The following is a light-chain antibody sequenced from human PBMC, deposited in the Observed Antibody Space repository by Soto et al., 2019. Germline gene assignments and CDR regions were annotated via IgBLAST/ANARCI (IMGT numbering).Light chain of an antibody. V-gene: IGKV1-39*01. CDR1: QSISSH. Sequence: DIRLTQQPSSLSASVGDTVTITFRASQSISSHLNWYQQKPGKAPNLLMYTASNLQSGVPSRFSGSGSGTDFTLTISRPHPENLTTYCSPESYCTCYTFCQGIRVEI. CDR3: PESYCTCYT. CDR2: TAS. J-gene: IGKJ5*01.